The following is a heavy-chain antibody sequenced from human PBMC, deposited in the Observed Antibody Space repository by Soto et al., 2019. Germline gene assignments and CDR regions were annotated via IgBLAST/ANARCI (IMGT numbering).Heavy chain of an antibody. CDR1: EGTFNSYA. CDR2: IIPYYNTL. CDR3: ARGASRWYPYCFDS. V-gene: IGHV1-69*19. J-gene: IGHJ4*02. Sequence: QAQVVQSGAEVRKPGSSVKLSCKASEGTFNSYAIAWVRQAPGQGLEWVGGIIPYYNTLNYAQKFQDRVTITAVDTTNTGYMELSSRSSDHTAVYFCARGASRWYPYCFDSWAQGTLVTVSS. D-gene: IGHD6-13*01.